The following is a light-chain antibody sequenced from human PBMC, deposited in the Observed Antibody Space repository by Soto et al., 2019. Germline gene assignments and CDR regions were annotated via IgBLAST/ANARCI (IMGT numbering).Light chain of an antibody. CDR3: CSYTYSSVV. CDR1: ASDIGDNNY. CDR2: EVR. J-gene: IGLJ2*01. Sequence: QSVLAQPASVSGSLGQSITISCTGTASDIGDNNYVSWYQHHPGKAPKLIIFEVRFRPSGVSSRFSGSKSGDTASLTISGLQAEDEADYYCCSYTYSSVVFGGGTKLTVL. V-gene: IGLV2-14*01.